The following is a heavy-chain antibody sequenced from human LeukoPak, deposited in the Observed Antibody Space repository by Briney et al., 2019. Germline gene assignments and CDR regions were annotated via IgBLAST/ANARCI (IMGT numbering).Heavy chain of an antibody. D-gene: IGHD6-19*01. CDR2: ISGSGGST. CDR3: ARRGSGWFDYYYGMDV. V-gene: IGHV3-23*01. CDR1: GFTFSSYA. J-gene: IGHJ6*02. Sequence: GGSLRLSCAASGFTFSSYAMSWVRRAPGKGLEWVSAISGSGGSTYYADSVKGRFTISRDNSKNTLYLQMNSLRAEDTAVYYCARRGSGWFDYYYGMDVWGQGTTVTVSS.